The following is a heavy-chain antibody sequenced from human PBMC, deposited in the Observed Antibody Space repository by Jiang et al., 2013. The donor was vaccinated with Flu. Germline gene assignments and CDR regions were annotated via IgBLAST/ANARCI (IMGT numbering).Heavy chain of an antibody. CDR1: GGSISSYY. J-gene: IGHJ4*02. V-gene: IGHV4-59*08. Sequence: ELLKPSETLSLTCTVSGGSISSYYWSWIRQPPGKGLEWIGYIYYSGSTNYNPSLKSRVTISVDTSKNQSSLKLSSVTAADTAVYYCARQSPTARQGSRYSGDFDYWGQGTLVTVSS. CDR3: ARQSPTARQGSRYSGDFDY. D-gene: IGHD1-26*01. CDR2: IYYSGST.